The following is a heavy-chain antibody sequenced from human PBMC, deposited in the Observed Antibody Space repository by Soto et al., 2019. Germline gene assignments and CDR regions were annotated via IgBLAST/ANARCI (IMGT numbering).Heavy chain of an antibody. CDR2: NRAYNVNT. V-gene: IGHV1-18*01. CDR1: LYTFTSYC. Sequence: PSVKVSCMASLYTFTSYCISWVGQPPGQGREGIGWNRAYNVNTNYAKKLQGRIIMTTYTYTSTGYIELRSLTSDHTAVYYCARDFYSLYCDATTTFNWFYPWGQRTLVTVSS. CDR3: ARDFYSLYCDATTTFNWFYP. D-gene: IGHD4-17*01. J-gene: IGHJ5*02.